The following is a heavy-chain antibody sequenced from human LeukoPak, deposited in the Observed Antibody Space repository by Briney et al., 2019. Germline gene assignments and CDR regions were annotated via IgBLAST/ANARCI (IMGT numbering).Heavy chain of an antibody. CDR1: GFTFSSYG. V-gene: IGHV3-30*02. CDR3: AREVTGYCTNGVCYKGAFDY. J-gene: IGHJ4*02. CDR2: IRYDGSNK. Sequence: PGGSLRLSCAASGFTFSSYGMHWVRQAPGKGLEWVAFIRYDGSNKYYADSVKGRFTISRDNAKNSLYLQMNSLRAEDTAVYYCAREVTGYCTNGVCYKGAFDYWGQGTLVTVSS. D-gene: IGHD2-8*01.